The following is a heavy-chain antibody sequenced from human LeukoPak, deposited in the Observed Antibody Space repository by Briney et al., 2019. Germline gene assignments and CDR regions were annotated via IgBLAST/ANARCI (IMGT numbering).Heavy chain of an antibody. CDR1: GGSISSSSYC. J-gene: IGHJ4*02. V-gene: IGHV4-39*01. CDR3: ARREDTSWYYFDF. CDR2: INYSGRT. D-gene: IGHD2-2*01. Sequence: PSETLSRTGSVSGGSISSSSYCWGWIRQPPGKGLEWIGSINYSGRTDYNPSLKSRVTISIDTSKNQFSLKQRSVTAADTAVYYCARREDTSWYYFDFWGQGTQVTVSS.